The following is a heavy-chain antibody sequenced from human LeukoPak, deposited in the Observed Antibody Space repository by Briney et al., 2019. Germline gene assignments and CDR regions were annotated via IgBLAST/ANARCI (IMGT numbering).Heavy chain of an antibody. Sequence: SETLSLTCAVYGGSFSGYYWSGIRQPPGKGLEWIGEINHSGSTNYNPSLKSRVTISVDTSKNQFSLKLSSVTAADTAVYYCARGRRLLWFGELFKGYYFDYWGQGTLVTVSS. CDR1: GGSFSGYY. CDR3: ARGRRLLWFGELFKGYYFDY. V-gene: IGHV4-34*01. J-gene: IGHJ4*02. D-gene: IGHD3-10*01. CDR2: INHSGST.